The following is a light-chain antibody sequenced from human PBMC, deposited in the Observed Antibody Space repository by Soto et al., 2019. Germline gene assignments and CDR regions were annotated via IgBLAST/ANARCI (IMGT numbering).Light chain of an antibody. J-gene: IGKJ2*01. CDR2: GAS. CDR1: QSVSSSY. V-gene: IGKV3-20*01. CDR3: QQYGSSPYT. Sequence: EIVLTQSPGTLSLSPGERATLSCRASQSVSSSYLAWYQQKPGQAPRLLIYGASSRATGIPDRFSGSGSGTVFTLTISRLEPEDSAVYYCQQYGSSPYTFGQGTKLEIK.